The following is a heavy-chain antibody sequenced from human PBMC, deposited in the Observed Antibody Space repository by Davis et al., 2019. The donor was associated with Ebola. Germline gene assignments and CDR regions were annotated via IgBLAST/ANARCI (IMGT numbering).Heavy chain of an antibody. J-gene: IGHJ4*02. Sequence: GGSLRLSCAASGFTFSGSAMHWVRQASGKGLEWVGRIRSKANSYATAYAASVKGRFTISRDDSKNTAYLQMNSLKTKDTAVYYCTTFSYCSGGSCYIDYWGQGTLVTVSS. V-gene: IGHV3-73*01. CDR3: TTFSYCSGGSCYIDY. CDR2: IRSKANSYAT. CDR1: GFTFSGSA. D-gene: IGHD2-15*01.